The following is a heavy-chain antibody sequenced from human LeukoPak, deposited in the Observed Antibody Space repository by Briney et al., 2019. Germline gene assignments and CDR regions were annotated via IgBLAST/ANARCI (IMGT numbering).Heavy chain of an antibody. D-gene: IGHD6-19*01. J-gene: IGHJ5*02. V-gene: IGHV1-2*02. CDR2: INPNSGGT. Sequence: ASVKVSCKASGYTFTGYYMHWVRQAPGQGLEWMGWINPNSGGTNYAQKFQGRVTMTRDTSISTVYMELSGLTSDDTAIYYCARDDPLSGWGLDPWGQGTLVTVSS. CDR3: ARDDPLSGWGLDP. CDR1: GYTFTGYY.